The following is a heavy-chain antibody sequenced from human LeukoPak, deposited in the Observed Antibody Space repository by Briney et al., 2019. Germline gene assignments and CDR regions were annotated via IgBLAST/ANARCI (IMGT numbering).Heavy chain of an antibody. J-gene: IGHJ4*02. CDR1: GYTFTGYY. CDR2: IDPNTGDT. Sequence: ASVKVSCKASGYTFTGYYMHWVRQAPGQGLEWMGWIDPNTGDTKYTQKFQGRVTMTRDTSFSTAYMELSRLTSDDTAVYYCARDRSITEKYSGRYFHDYWGQGTLVTVSS. CDR3: ARDRSITEKYSGRYFHDY. D-gene: IGHD1-26*01. V-gene: IGHV1-2*02.